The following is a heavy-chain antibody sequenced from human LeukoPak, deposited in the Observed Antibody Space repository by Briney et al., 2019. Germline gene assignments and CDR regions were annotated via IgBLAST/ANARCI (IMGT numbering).Heavy chain of an antibody. J-gene: IGHJ4*02. CDR2: IYSGGTT. CDR3: ARGVAAAGTTLDY. CDR1: GFTVSSSY. D-gene: IGHD6-13*01. Sequence: GGSLRLSCSASGFTVSSSYMTWVRQAPGKGLEWVSVIYSGGTTYYADSVKGRFTISRDNSKNTLYLQMNSLRDEDTAVYYCARGVAAAGTTLDYWGQGTLVTVSS. V-gene: IGHV3-66*01.